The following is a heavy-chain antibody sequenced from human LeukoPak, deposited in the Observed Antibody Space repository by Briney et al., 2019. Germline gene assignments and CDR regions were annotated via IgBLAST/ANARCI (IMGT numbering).Heavy chain of an antibody. CDR1: GGSFSGYY. V-gene: IGHV4-34*01. Sequence: KPSETLSLTCAVYGGSFSGYYWSWIRQPPGKGLEWIGEINHSGSTNYNPSLKSRVTISVDTSKNQFSLKLSSVTAADTAVYYCARRTDFWSGYYYYYYMDVWGKGTTVTASS. J-gene: IGHJ6*03. CDR2: INHSGST. CDR3: ARRTDFWSGYYYYYYMDV. D-gene: IGHD3-3*01.